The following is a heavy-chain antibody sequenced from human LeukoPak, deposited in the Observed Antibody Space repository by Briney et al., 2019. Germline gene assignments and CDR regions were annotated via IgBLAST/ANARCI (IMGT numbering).Heavy chain of an antibody. CDR1: GGSIRSYY. CDR3: ASGYGSSFDY. Sequence: SETLSLTCTVSGGSIRSYYGSWIRQPPGKGLEWIGYIYYSGSTTYNPSLKSRVTISVDTSKNQFSLKLSSVTAADTAVYYCASGYGSSFDYWGQGTLVTVSS. J-gene: IGHJ4*02. D-gene: IGHD1-1*01. V-gene: IGHV4-59*01. CDR2: IYYSGST.